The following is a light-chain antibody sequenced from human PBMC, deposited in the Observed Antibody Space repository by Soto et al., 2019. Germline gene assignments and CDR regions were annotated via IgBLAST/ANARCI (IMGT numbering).Light chain of an antibody. CDR1: SSNIGSHT. Sequence: QSVLTQPPSASGTPGQTIAISCSGGSSNIGSHTVNWFQQLQGTAPRLLIYSNTQRPSGVPDRFSGSKSRTPASLAISGLQSEYEGDYYCATWNDSLNGVVFGGGTKLTVL. J-gene: IGLJ2*01. CDR3: ATWNDSLNGVV. CDR2: SNT. V-gene: IGLV1-44*01.